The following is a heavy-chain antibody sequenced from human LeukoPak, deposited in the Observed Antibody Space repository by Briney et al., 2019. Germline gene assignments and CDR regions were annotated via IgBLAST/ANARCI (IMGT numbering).Heavy chain of an antibody. CDR2: IYYTGST. CDR3: ARDSPPINRDYVDAFDL. CDR1: GGSISSYY. J-gene: IGHJ3*01. Sequence: SETLSLTCTVSGGSISSYYWSWIRQPPGKGLEWIGYIYYTGSTDYNPSLESRVTISVDTSKNQFSLNLSYVTAADTAVYSCARDSPPINRDYVDAFDLWGQGTMVTVSS. D-gene: IGHD4-17*01. V-gene: IGHV4-59*01.